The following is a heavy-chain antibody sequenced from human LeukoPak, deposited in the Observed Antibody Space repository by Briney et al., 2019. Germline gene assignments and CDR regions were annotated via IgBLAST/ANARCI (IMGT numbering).Heavy chain of an antibody. CDR1: GGSSSGYY. J-gene: IGHJ4*02. CDR2: INHSGST. CDR3: ARGTGYSSGWYFSHHYYFDY. D-gene: IGHD6-19*01. Sequence: SQTLSLTCAVYGGSSSGYYWSWIRQPPGEGREWVGEINHSGSTNYNPSLKSRVTISVDTSKNQFSLKLSSVTAADTAVYYCARGTGYSSGWYFSHHYYFDYWGQGTLVTVSS. V-gene: IGHV4-34*01.